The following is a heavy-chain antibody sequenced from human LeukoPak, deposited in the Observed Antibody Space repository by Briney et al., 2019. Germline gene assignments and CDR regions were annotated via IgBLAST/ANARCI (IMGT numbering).Heavy chain of an antibody. Sequence: SETLSLTCTVSGGSISSSSYYWGWIRQPPGKGLEWIGSIYYSGSTYYNPSLKRRVTISVDTSKNQFSLKLSSVTAADTAVYYCATGGCIYGWAFDYWGQGTLVTVSS. J-gene: IGHJ4*02. CDR2: IYYSGST. V-gene: IGHV4-39*07. CDR3: ATGGCIYGWAFDY. D-gene: IGHD5-18*01. CDR1: GGSISSSSYY.